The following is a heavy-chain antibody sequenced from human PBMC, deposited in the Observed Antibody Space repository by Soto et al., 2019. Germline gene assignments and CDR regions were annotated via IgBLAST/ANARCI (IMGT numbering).Heavy chain of an antibody. CDR3: ARSSAGVFGIIIEVSNWLAT. D-gene: IGHD3-16*02. J-gene: IGHJ5*01. V-gene: IGHV1-46*01. CDR2: INPNGGST. Sequence: ASVKFSFKAPADTFTSYYIHWLRRAPVHVLDCMVIINPNGGSTRFAQTFQGRITMTRDTSTSTVYMELRSLRSEDTAIYYCARSSAGVFGIIIEVSNWLATWGHGSMVTVSS. CDR1: ADTFTSYY.